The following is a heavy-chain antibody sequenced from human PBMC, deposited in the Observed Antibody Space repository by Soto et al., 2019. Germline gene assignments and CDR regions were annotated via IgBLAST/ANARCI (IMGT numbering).Heavy chain of an antibody. J-gene: IGHJ6*02. CDR2: IYYSGST. CDR1: GGSISSYY. D-gene: IGHD3-22*01. V-gene: IGHV4-59*01. Sequence: SETLSLTCTVSGGSISSYYWSWIRQPPGKGLEWIGYIYYSGSTNYNPSLKSRVTISVDTSKNQFSLKLSSVTAADTAVYYCARDRKSYYDSSGPRGPYYGMDVWGQGTTVTVSS. CDR3: ARDRKSYYDSSGPRGPYYGMDV.